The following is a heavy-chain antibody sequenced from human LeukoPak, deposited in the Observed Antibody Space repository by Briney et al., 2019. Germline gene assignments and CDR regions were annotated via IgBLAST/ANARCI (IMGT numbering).Heavy chain of an antibody. CDR1: GGSISTHY. V-gene: IGHV4-59*11. J-gene: IGHJ3*02. Sequence: PSETLSLTCTVSGGSISTHYWSWIRQPPGKGLEWIGYIYYSGSTHYNPSLTSRVTISVDTSKNRISLKLSSVTAADTAVYYCARTPGSFDIWGQGTMVTVSS. D-gene: IGHD6-25*01. CDR3: ARTPGSFDI. CDR2: IYYSGST.